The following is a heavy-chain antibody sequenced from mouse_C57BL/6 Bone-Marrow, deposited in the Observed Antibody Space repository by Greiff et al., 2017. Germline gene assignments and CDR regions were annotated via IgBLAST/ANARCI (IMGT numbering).Heavy chain of an antibody. CDR2: ISDGGSYT. D-gene: IGHD2-5*01. CDR3: ARDNPIVPYYFDY. J-gene: IGHJ2*01. V-gene: IGHV5-4*01. Sequence: DVMLVESGGGLVKPGGSLKLSCAASGFTFSSYAMSWVRQTPEKRLEWVATISDGGSYTYYPDNVKGRFTISRDNAKNNLYLQMSHLKSEDTAMYYCARDNPIVPYYFDYWGQGTTLTVSS. CDR1: GFTFSSYA.